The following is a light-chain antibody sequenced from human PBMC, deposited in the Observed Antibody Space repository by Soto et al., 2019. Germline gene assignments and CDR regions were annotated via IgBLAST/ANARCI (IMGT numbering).Light chain of an antibody. V-gene: IGKV1-9*01. CDR1: QGISTS. Sequence: IQMTQSPSSLSASVGDRVTITCRASQGISTSLAWYQQNPGKAPKLLVFGASTLQSGVPSRFSGSGSGTEFTLTISSLQPEDFATYHCQQFKSYPFTFGGGTKVDIK. J-gene: IGKJ4*01. CDR3: QQFKSYPFT. CDR2: GAS.